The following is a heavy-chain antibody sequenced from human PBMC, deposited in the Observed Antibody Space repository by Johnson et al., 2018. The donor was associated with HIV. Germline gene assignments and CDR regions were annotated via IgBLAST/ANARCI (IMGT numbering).Heavy chain of an antibody. Sequence: VQLVESGGGLVQPGGSLKLSCAASGFTFSGSAMHWVRQAPGKGLEWVSVIYSGGSTYYADSVKGRFTISRDNSKNTLYLQMNSLRAEDTAVYYCAKERVGTTVTTFAFDIWGQGTMVTVSS. V-gene: IGHV3-66*01. CDR2: IYSGGST. CDR3: AKERVGTTVTTFAFDI. CDR1: GFTFSGSA. D-gene: IGHD4-17*01. J-gene: IGHJ3*02.